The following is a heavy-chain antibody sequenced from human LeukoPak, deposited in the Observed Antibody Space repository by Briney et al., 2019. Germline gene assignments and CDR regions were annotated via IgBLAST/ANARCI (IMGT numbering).Heavy chain of an antibody. CDR3: AGHAASLDY. V-gene: IGHV5-51*01. J-gene: IGHJ4*02. CDR2: IYPHDSDT. D-gene: IGHD6-25*01. Sequence: GESLKISCQGSGYRFTSYWIGWVRQVPGKGLEWMGIIYPHDSDTRYDPSFQGQVAFSADKSISTAYLQWNSLEASDTAIYYCAGHAASLDYWGQGTPVTVSS. CDR1: GYRFTSYW.